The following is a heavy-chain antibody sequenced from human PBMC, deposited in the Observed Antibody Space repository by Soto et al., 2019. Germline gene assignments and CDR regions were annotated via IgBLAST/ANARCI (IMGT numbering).Heavy chain of an antibody. CDR3: ARVGNNGWPLEYDY. D-gene: IGHD2-8*01. V-gene: IGHV1-18*04. CDR1: GYTFTTYG. CDR2: IGGYNGDS. J-gene: IGHJ4*02. Sequence: QPQLVQSGAEVRKPGASVNVSCKASGYTFTTYGISWVRQAPGQGLEWMGWIGGYNGDSHNAQKFQGRLTTTRDTSTKTAYMELRSLRPDDTAVYYCARVGNNGWPLEYDYGGQGTLVIVSS.